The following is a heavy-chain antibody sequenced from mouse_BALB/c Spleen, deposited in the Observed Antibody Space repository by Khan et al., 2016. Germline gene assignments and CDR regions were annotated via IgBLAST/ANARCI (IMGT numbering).Heavy chain of an antibody. D-gene: IGHD2-3*01. Sequence: EVQLQESGPSLVKPSQTLSLTCSVTGDSITCGYWNWIRKFPGNKLEYMGYISYSGSTYYNPSLKSRISITRDTSKNQYYLQLNSVTTEDTATYYCATYDGYLFDYWGQGTTLTVSS. V-gene: IGHV3-8*02. CDR1: GDSITCGY. CDR2: ISYSGST. CDR3: ATYDGYLFDY. J-gene: IGHJ2*01.